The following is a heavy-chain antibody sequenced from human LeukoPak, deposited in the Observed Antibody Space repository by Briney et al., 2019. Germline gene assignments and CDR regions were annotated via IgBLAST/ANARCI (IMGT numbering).Heavy chain of an antibody. D-gene: IGHD3-10*01. CDR1: GGSINSYY. Sequence: SETLSLTCIVSGGSINSYYWSWIRQPPGKGLEWIGYIYDSGSTNYNPSLKSRVTISVDTSRNQFSLKLSSVTAADPAVYYCARGRLGGSGSYYNVLDYWGQGTLVTVSS. CDR3: ARGRLGGSGSYYNVLDY. CDR2: IYDSGST. J-gene: IGHJ4*02. V-gene: IGHV4-59*01.